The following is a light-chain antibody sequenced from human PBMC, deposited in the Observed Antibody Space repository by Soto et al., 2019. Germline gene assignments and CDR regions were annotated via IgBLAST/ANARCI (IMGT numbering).Light chain of an antibody. Sequence: EIVLTQSPGTLSLSPGERATLSCRASQSVSSSYLAWYQQKPGQAPRLLIYGASIRATGIPDRFSGSGSGTDFTLTISRLEPGDFAVYYCQQYGSSPLTFGGGTKVEIK. V-gene: IGKV3-20*01. CDR3: QQYGSSPLT. CDR2: GAS. J-gene: IGKJ4*01. CDR1: QSVSSSY.